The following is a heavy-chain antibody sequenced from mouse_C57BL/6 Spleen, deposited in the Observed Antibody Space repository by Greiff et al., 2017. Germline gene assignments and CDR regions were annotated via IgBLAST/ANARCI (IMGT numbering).Heavy chain of an antibody. CDR1: GYTFTSYW. D-gene: IGHD1-1*01. J-gene: IGHJ4*01. CDR2: IDPNSGGT. CDR3: AREGSSYEGYAMDY. Sequence: QVHVKQPGAELVKPGASVKLSCKASGYTFTSYWMHWVKQRPGRGLEWIGRIDPNSGGTNYNEKFKSKATLTVDKSSSTAYMQLSSLTSEDSAVYYCAREGSSYEGYAMDYWGQGTSVTVSS. V-gene: IGHV1-72*01.